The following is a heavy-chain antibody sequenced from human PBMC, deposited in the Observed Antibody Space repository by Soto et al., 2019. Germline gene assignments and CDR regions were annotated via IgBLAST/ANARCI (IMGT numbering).Heavy chain of an antibody. CDR2: ISYDGSNK. Sequence: QVQLVESGGGVVQPGRSLRLSCVASGFTFSSYGMHWVRQAPVKGLEWVAVISYDGSNKYYADSVKGRFTISRDNSKNTLYVQMNSLRAADTAVYYCAKDSRYNSGWAPYYYYGMDVWGQGTTVTVSS. CDR3: AKDSRYNSGWAPYYYYGMDV. V-gene: IGHV3-30*18. CDR1: GFTFSSYG. D-gene: IGHD6-19*01. J-gene: IGHJ6*02.